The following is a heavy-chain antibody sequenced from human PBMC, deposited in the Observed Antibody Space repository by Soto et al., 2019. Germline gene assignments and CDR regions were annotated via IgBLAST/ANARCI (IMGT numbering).Heavy chain of an antibody. CDR3: ARDPFIAARGVPRPGGMDV. Sequence: PSETQSLTCSVSDGSISSGGYYCSRIRQHPGKGLEWIGYIYYSGSTYYNPSLKSRVTISVDTSKNQFSLKLSSVTAADTAVYYCARDPFIAARGVPRPGGMDVWGQGTTVTVSS. D-gene: IGHD6-6*01. CDR2: IYYSGST. CDR1: DGSISSGGYY. V-gene: IGHV4-31*03. J-gene: IGHJ6*02.